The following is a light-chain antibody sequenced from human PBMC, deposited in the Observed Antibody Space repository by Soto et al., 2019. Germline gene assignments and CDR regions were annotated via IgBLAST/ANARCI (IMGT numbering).Light chain of an antibody. Sequence: VMTQSPATLSVSPGERATLSCRARQSLRSSLAWYQQKPGQAPRLLIYGASTRATGIPARFSGSGSGTEFTLTISSLQSEDFAVYFCQQYNIWPQTVGQGTKVEIK. CDR1: QSLRSS. V-gene: IGKV3-15*01. J-gene: IGKJ1*01. CDR3: QQYNIWPQT. CDR2: GAS.